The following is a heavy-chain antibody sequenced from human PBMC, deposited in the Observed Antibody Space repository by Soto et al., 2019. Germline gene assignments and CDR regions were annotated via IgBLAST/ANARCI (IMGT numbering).Heavy chain of an antibody. J-gene: IGHJ4*02. CDR2: INDNGDLR. CDR3: AKAFGDWYPFEK. CDR1: GFTFVSYA. D-gene: IGHD2-21*02. Sequence: PGGSLRLSCVASGFTFVSYAMSWVRRAPGKGLEWVSTINDNGDLRYYADSVRGRFTISRDNSKNTLYLQLNNLRAEDTARYHCAKAFGDWYPFEKWGLGALVTVSS. V-gene: IGHV3-23*01.